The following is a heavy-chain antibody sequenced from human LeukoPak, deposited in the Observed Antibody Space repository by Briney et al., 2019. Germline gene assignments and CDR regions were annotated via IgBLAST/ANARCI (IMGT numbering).Heavy chain of an antibody. V-gene: IGHV4-34*01. CDR1: GGSFSGYY. CDR2: INHSGSN. D-gene: IGHD2-2*01. Sequence: SETLSLTCAVYGGSFSGYYWSWIRQPPGKGLEWVGEINHSGSNNYNPPLKSRVTISVDTSKNQFSLKLSSVTAADTAVYYCARGRWGVVVPAARFWERRCVEAFDIWGQGTMVTVSS. J-gene: IGHJ3*02. CDR3: ARGRWGVVVPAARFWERRCVEAFDI.